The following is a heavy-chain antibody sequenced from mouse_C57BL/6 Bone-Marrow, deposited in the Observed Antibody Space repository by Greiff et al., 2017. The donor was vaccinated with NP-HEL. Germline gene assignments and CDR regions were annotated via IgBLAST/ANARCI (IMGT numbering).Heavy chain of an antibody. J-gene: IGHJ4*01. CDR2: IWRGGST. Sequence: QVQLKESGPGLVQPSQCLSITCTVSGFSLTSYGVHWVRQSPGKGLEWLGVIWRGGSTDYNAAFMSRLSITKDNSKSQVFFKMNSLQADDTAIYYCASPIYYGNYDYAMDYWGQGTSVTVSS. V-gene: IGHV2-5*01. CDR1: GFSLTSYG. D-gene: IGHD2-1*01. CDR3: ASPIYYGNYDYAMDY.